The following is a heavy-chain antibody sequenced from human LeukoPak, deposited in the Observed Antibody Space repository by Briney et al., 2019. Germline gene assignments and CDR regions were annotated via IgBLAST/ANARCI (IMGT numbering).Heavy chain of an antibody. V-gene: IGHV3-21*04. Sequence: GGSLRLSCAASGFTFSIYNMNWVRQAPGKGLEWVSSITSTSRYIYYGDSVKGRFTISRDNSKNTLYLQMNSLRAEDTAVYYCAKDQQYYDSSGYYANWFDPWGQGTLVTVSS. J-gene: IGHJ5*02. CDR1: GFTFSIYN. D-gene: IGHD3-22*01. CDR2: ITSTSRYI. CDR3: AKDQQYYDSSGYYANWFDP.